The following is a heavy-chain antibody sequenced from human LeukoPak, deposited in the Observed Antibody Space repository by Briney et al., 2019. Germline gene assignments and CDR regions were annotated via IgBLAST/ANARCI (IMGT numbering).Heavy chain of an antibody. D-gene: IGHD4-17*01. CDR1: GGSFSGYY. J-gene: IGHJ4*02. V-gene: IGHV4-34*01. Sequence: SETLSLTCAVYGGSFSGYYWSWIRQPPGKGLEWIGEINHSGSTNYNPSLKSRVTISVDTSKNQFSLKLSSVTAADTAVYYCARGRGDYVCEDFDYWGQGPWSPSPQ. CDR3: ARGRGDYVCEDFDY. CDR2: INHSGST.